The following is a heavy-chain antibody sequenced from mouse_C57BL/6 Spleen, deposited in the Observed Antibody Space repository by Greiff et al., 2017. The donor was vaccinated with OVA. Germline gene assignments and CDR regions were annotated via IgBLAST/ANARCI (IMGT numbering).Heavy chain of an antibody. D-gene: IGHD1-2*01. Sequence: QVQLKESGAELVRPGASVTLSCKASGYTFTDYEMHWVKQTPVHGLEWIGAIDPETGGPAYNQKFKGKAILTADKSSSTAYMELRSLTSEDSAVYYCTREGYGLHWYFDVWGTGTTVTVSS. CDR1: GYTFTDYE. J-gene: IGHJ1*03. CDR2: IDPETGGP. CDR3: TREGYGLHWYFDV. V-gene: IGHV1-15*01.